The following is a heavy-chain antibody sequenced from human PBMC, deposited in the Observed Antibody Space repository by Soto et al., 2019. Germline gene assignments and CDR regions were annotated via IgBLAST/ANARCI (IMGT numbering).Heavy chain of an antibody. CDR1: GFTFSSYG. CDR3: ARDNDYVWGSYRYIGY. CDR2: IWYDGSNK. J-gene: IGHJ4*02. Sequence: GGSLRLSCAASGFTFSSYGMHWVRQAPGKGLEWVAVIWYDGSNKYYADSVKGRFTISRDNSKNTLYLQMNSLRAEDTAVYYCARDNDYVWGSYRYIGYWGQGTLVTVSS. V-gene: IGHV3-33*01. D-gene: IGHD3-16*02.